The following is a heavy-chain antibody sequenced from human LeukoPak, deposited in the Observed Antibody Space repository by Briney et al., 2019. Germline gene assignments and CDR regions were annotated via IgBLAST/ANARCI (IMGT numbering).Heavy chain of an antibody. V-gene: IGHV1-2*02. Sequence: ASVKVSCKASGYAFTSYYMHWVRQAPGQGLEWMGWINPNSGGTNYAQKFQGRVTMTRDTSISTAYMELSRLRSDDTAVYYCTRGYSNYRLDAFDIWGQGTMVTVSS. J-gene: IGHJ3*02. D-gene: IGHD4-11*01. CDR3: TRGYSNYRLDAFDI. CDR2: INPNSGGT. CDR1: GYAFTSYY.